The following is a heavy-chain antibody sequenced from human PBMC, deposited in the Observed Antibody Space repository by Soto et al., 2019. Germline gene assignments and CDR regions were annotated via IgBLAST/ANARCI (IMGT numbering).Heavy chain of an antibody. CDR1: GGSISSPNFY. Sequence: PSGTLSLTCTVSGGSISSPNFYWSWIRQHPGKGLEWIGHIYYNGTTYYNPTLKSRVSISVDTSKNQFSLKLSSVTAADTAVYYCATEPRLLIWFRELHDWRRGTLVPVSS. V-gene: IGHV4-31*03. CDR2: IYYNGTT. D-gene: IGHD3-10*01. CDR3: ATEPRLLIWFRELHD. J-gene: IGHJ4*02.